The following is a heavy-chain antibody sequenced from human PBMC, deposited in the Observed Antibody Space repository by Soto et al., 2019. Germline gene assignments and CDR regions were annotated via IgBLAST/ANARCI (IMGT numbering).Heavy chain of an antibody. Sequence: PSETLSLTCAVVGDSLRGQSWNWIRQSPGKGLEWIGELDQSGGTNYNPSLKSRAIISDDTSKNQFSLTLTSVTAADTAVYYCAREDSYGWSGESLDICGQGTTVTVSS. V-gene: IGHV4-34*01. CDR1: GDSLRGQS. D-gene: IGHD6-19*01. J-gene: IGHJ6*02. CDR2: LDQSGGT. CDR3: AREDSYGWSGESLDI.